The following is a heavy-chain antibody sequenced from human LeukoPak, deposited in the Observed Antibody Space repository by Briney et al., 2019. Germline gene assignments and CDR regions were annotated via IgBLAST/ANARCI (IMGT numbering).Heavy chain of an antibody. Sequence: ASVKVSCKASGYTFTSYAMNWVRQAPGQGLEWMGWISAYNGNTNYAQKLQGGVTMTTDTSTSTAYMELRSLRSDDTAVYYCARDQSPHMDGSSGWYVSSFDPWGQGTLVTVSS. CDR3: ARDQSPHMDGSSGWYVSSFDP. CDR1: GYTFTSYA. D-gene: IGHD6-19*01. CDR2: ISAYNGNT. V-gene: IGHV1-18*01. J-gene: IGHJ5*02.